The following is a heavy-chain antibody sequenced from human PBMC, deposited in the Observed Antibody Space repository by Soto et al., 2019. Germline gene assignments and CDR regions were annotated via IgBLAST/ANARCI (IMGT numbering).Heavy chain of an antibody. D-gene: IGHD4-17*01. J-gene: IGHJ4*02. CDR1: GGSISSGDYY. V-gene: IGHV4-61*08. CDR3: ARASPYGDYALDY. Sequence: PSETLSLPCTVSGGSISSGDYYWSWIRQPPGKGLEWIGYIAYSGSTNYNPSLKSRPSISVYTSKNQFSLKLGSVTAADTAVYYCARASPYGDYALDYWGQGALVTVSS. CDR2: IAYSGST.